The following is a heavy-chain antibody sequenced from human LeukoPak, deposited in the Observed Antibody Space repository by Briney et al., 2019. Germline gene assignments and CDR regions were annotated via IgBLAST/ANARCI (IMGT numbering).Heavy chain of an antibody. Sequence: SETLSLTCAVSGYSISSGYYWGWIRQPPGKGLEWIGSIHHSGSTYYNPSLKSRVTISVDTSKNQFSLKLSSVTAADTAVYYCARHSDIVVVPAATNTDYWGQGTLVTVSS. D-gene: IGHD2-2*01. CDR3: ARHSDIVVVPAATNTDY. V-gene: IGHV4-38-2*01. J-gene: IGHJ4*02. CDR1: GYSISSGYY. CDR2: IHHSGST.